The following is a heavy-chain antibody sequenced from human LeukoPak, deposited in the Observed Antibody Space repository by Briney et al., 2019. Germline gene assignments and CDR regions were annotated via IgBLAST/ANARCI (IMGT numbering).Heavy chain of an antibody. CDR2: IIPIFGTA. J-gene: IGHJ6*03. Sequence: ASVKVSCKASGGTFSSYAISWVRQAPGQGLEWMGGIIPIFGTANYAQKFQGRVTITTDESTSTAYMELRSLRSDDTAVYYCARVGGSGYSSSSTINYYYYMDVWGKGTTVTVSS. CDR1: GGTFSSYA. CDR3: ARVGGSGYSSSSTINYYYYMDV. V-gene: IGHV1-69*05. D-gene: IGHD6-6*01.